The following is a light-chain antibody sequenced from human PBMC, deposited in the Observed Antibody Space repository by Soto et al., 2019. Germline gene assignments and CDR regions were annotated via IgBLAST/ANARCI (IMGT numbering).Light chain of an antibody. CDR1: QSVNSY. J-gene: IGKJ2*02. V-gene: IGKV3-11*01. CDR2: DAS. CDR3: QHRSSWPRT. Sequence: EIVLTQSPATLSLSPGERATLSCRASQSVNSYLAWYQQKPGQAPRLLIYDASNRATGIQARFSASGSGTDFTLTISSLEPEDFAVYYCQHRSSWPRTFGQGTKVDI.